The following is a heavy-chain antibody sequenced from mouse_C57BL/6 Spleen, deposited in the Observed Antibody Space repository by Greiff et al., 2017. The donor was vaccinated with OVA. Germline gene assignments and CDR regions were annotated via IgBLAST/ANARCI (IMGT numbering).Heavy chain of an antibody. CDR3: ARRTPYAMDY. CDR2: ISSGGSYT. CDR1: GFTFSSYG. J-gene: IGHJ4*01. Sequence: DVKLVESGGDLVKPGGSLKLSCAASGFTFSSYGMSWVRQTPDKRLEWVATISSGGSYTYYPDSVKGRFTISRDNAKNTLYLQMSSLKSEDTAMYYCARRTPYAMDYWGQGTSVTVSS. V-gene: IGHV5-6*02.